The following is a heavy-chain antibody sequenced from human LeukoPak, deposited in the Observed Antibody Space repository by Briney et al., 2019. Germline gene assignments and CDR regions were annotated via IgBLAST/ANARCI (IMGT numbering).Heavy chain of an antibody. D-gene: IGHD3-9*01. CDR3: AREAYDVLTSDWFDP. Sequence: SETLSLTCTVSDVSVTNYYWSWIRQPPGKGLEWLGRIYTSGSTNYHPSLKSRVTISVDTSKNQFSLKLSAVTAADTAMYYCAREAYDVLTSDWFDPWGQGTLVTVSS. CDR1: DVSVTNYY. J-gene: IGHJ5*02. V-gene: IGHV4-4*08. CDR2: IYTSGST.